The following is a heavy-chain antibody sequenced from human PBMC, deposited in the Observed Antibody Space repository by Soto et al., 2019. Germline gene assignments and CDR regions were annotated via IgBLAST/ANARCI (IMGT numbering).Heavy chain of an antibody. D-gene: IGHD2-15*01. CDR1: GDTFTSYG. V-gene: IGHV1-18*01. CDR3: ARVPVDNYCSGGSCYSVAGAFDI. J-gene: IGHJ3*02. CDR2: ISAYNGNT. Sequence: QVQLVQSGAEVKNPGASVKVSCKSSGDTFTSYGISWVRQAPGQGLEWMGWISAYNGNTNYARKLQGRVTMTTDTYTSTAYLELRSLRSDDTAVYYCARVPVDNYCSGGSCYSVAGAFDIWGQGTMVTVSS.